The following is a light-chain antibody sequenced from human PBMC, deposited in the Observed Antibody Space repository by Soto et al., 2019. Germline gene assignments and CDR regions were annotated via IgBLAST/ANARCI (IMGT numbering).Light chain of an antibody. CDR1: SSDVGGYNY. CDR2: EVT. J-gene: IGLJ1*01. CDR3: SSYAGSNNFDV. V-gene: IGLV2-8*01. Sequence: QSALTQPPSASGSPGQSVTISCTGTSSDVGGYNYVSWYQQHPGKAPKLVIYEVTKWPSGVPDRFSGSKSGNTASLTVSGLQAEDEAHYYCSSYAGSNNFDVFGPGTKLTVL.